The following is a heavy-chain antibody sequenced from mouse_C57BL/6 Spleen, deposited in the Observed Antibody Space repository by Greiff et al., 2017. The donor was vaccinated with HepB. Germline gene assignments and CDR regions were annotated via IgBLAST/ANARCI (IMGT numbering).Heavy chain of an antibody. CDR2: IDPEDGET. CDR1: GFNIKDYY. D-gene: IGHD2-1*01. J-gene: IGHJ1*03. V-gene: IGHV14-2*01. CDR3: ARSGGNYVLWYFDV. Sequence: EVQLQQSGAELVKPGASVKLSCTASGFNIKDYYMHWVKQRTEQGLEWIGRIDPEDGETKYAPNFQGKATITADTSSNTAYLQLSSLTSEDTAVYYCARSGGNYVLWYFDVWGTGTTVTVSS.